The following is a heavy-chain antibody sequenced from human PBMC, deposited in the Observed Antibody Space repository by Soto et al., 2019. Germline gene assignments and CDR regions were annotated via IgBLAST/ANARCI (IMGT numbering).Heavy chain of an antibody. CDR1: GDSVSRNIAA. Sequence: SQTLSITCAISGDSVSRNIAAWNWIRQSPSRGLEWLGRTYYRSKWYNDYAVSVKSRITINPDTSKNQFSLQLNSVTPEDTAVYYCAREIWFGKEFNWFDPWGQGTLVTVSS. J-gene: IGHJ5*02. V-gene: IGHV6-1*01. D-gene: IGHD3-10*01. CDR2: TYYRSKWYN. CDR3: AREIWFGKEFNWFDP.